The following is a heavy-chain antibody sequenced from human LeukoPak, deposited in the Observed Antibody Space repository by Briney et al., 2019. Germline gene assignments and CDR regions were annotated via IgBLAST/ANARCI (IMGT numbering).Heavy chain of an antibody. CDR1: GFTFSSYA. V-gene: IGHV3-23*01. J-gene: IGHJ4*02. Sequence: GGSLRLSCAASGFTFSSYAMSWVRQAPGKGLEWVSSISGRGANTHYADSVKGRFTISGDYSKNTLNLQMNSLRAEDTAVYYCAKSGRVFDTSGYYWFPNWGQGILVTVSS. CDR2: ISGRGANT. D-gene: IGHD3-22*01. CDR3: AKSGRVFDTSGYYWFPN.